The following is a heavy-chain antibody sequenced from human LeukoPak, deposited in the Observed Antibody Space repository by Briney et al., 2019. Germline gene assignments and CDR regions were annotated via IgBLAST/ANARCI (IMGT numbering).Heavy chain of an antibody. CDR1: GLTFSSYA. D-gene: IGHD5-12*01. J-gene: IGHJ1*01. CDR3: ARAYGGYECFQH. CDR2: ISYDGSNK. Sequence: GRSLRLSCAASGLTFSSYAMHWVRKAPGKGLEWVAVISYDGSNKYYADSVKGRFTISRDNSKNTLYLQMNSLRAEDTAVYYCARAYGGYECFQHWGQGTLVTVSS. V-gene: IGHV3-30-3*01.